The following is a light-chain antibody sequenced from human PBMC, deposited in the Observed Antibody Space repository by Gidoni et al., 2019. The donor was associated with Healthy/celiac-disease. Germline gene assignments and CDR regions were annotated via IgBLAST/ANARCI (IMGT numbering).Light chain of an antibody. V-gene: IGKV2-30*01. J-gene: IGKJ4*01. CDR3: MQGTRWPLT. CDR2: KVS. Sequence: DFVMTQSPLSLLVTLGQPAFISCRTSQSLVYIDGNTYLNWFQQSPGQPPKRLIYKVSNRDSGVPARFSGSGSGTDFTLKISRVEAEDVGIYYCMQGTRWPLTFGGGTKVEIK. CDR1: QSLVYIDGNTY.